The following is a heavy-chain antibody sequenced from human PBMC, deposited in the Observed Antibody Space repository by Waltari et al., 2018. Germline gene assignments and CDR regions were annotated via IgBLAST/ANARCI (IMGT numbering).Heavy chain of an antibody. V-gene: IGHV4-34*01. CDR1: GGSFSDYF. CDR3: AGGRAGSGFSYYYFYGLDV. Sequence: QVQLQQWGAGLLKPSETLSLTCAVYGGSFSDYFWSWIRQSPGKGLVLIGEINHSGRTDRNPSLKGRMSISVDTSKMHFSLNLSSVPAADTALYYCAGGRAGSGFSYYYFYGLDVWGQGTTVTVSS. D-gene: IGHD2-15*01. J-gene: IGHJ6*02. CDR2: INHSGRT.